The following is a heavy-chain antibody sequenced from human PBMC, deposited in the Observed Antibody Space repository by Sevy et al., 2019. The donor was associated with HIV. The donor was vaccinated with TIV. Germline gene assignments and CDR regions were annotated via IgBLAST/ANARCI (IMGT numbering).Heavy chain of an antibody. D-gene: IGHD3-3*01. J-gene: IGHJ4*02. CDR1: GFTFTDYW. CDR3: AREVGGFNWRPYYFDS. CDR2: IKQDEREK. Sequence: GGSLRLSCAASGFTFTDYWMSWVRQTPGKGLEWVATIKQDEREKYYVDSVKGRFAISRDNGKNSVSLQMNGLRVEDTALYYCAREVGGFNWRPYYFDSWGQGTLVTVSS. V-gene: IGHV3-7*01.